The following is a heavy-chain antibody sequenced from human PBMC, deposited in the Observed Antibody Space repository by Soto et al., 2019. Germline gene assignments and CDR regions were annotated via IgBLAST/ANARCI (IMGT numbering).Heavy chain of an antibody. CDR1: GFTFSSYA. Sequence: QVQLVESGGGVVQPGRSLRLSCAASGFTFSSYAMHWVRQAPGKGLEWVAVISYDGSNKYYADSVKGRFTISRDNSKNTLYLQMNSLRAEDTAVYYCARDRTGYSSSWYLRVGWFDPWGQGTLVTVSS. D-gene: IGHD6-13*01. V-gene: IGHV3-30-3*01. J-gene: IGHJ5*02. CDR3: ARDRTGYSSSWYLRVGWFDP. CDR2: ISYDGSNK.